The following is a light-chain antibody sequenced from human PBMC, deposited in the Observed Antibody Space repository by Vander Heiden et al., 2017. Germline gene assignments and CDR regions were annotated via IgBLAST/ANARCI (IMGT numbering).Light chain of an antibody. CDR3: QQYGGSPLYT. V-gene: IGKV3-20*01. J-gene: IGKJ2*01. CDR2: GAF. CDR1: QSVSTTY. Sequence: EFGLPRSPGTLSLSPGERATLSCRASQSVSTTYLAWYQQKPGQAPRLLIYGAFNRATSIPDRFSGSVSGTDFTLTISRLEPEDFAVYYCQQYGGSPLYTFGQGTKLEI.